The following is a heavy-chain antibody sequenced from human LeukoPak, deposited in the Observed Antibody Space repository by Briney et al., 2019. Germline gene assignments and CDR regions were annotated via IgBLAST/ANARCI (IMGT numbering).Heavy chain of an antibody. CDR2: INTNTGNP. V-gene: IGHV7-4-1*02. D-gene: IGHD2-8*02. CDR1: GCTFTSYA. J-gene: IGHJ6*02. CDR3: ASPFQSRTVDYYGMDV. Sequence: ASVKVSCKASGCTFTSYAMNWVRQAPGQGLEWMGWINTNTGNPTYAQGFTGRFVFSLDTSVSTAYLQISSLKAEDTAVYYCASPFQSRTVDYYGMDVWGQGTTVTVSS.